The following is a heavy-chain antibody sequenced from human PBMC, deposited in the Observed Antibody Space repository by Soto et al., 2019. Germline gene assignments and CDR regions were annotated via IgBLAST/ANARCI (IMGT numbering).Heavy chain of an antibody. CDR3: ARHYREYFDY. Sequence: QLQLQESGPGLVKPSETLSLTCTVSGGSISSSSYYWGWIRQPPGKGLEWIGSIYYRGSTYYNPSLKSRVTISVDMSKNQFSLTLSFVTAADTAVYSCARHYREYFDYWGQGTLVTVSS. CDR1: GGSISSSSYY. D-gene: IGHD4-4*01. CDR2: IYYRGST. J-gene: IGHJ4*02. V-gene: IGHV4-39*01.